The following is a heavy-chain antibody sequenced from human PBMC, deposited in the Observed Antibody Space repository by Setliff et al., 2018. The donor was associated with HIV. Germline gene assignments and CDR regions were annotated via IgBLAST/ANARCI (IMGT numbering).Heavy chain of an antibody. J-gene: IGHJ6*02. D-gene: IGHD3-22*01. CDR1: GYTFTSYD. Sequence: ASVKVSCKASGYTFTSYDISWVRQAPGQGLEWMGWISAYNGNTNYARKLQGRVTMTTDTSTSTAYMELRSLRSDDTAVYYCAREIGDYYDSSGYYPPTDYYYGMDVWGQGTTVTVSS. CDR3: AREIGDYYDSSGYYPPTDYYYGMDV. CDR2: ISAYNGNT. V-gene: IGHV1-18*01.